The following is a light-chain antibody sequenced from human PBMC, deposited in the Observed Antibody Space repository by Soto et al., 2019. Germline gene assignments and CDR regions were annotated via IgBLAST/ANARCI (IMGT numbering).Light chain of an antibody. CDR2: EVS. CDR3: SSYTSSSSVV. V-gene: IGLV2-14*01. J-gene: IGLJ2*01. CDR1: SSDVGAYNY. Sequence: QSVLTQPASVSGSPGQSITISCTGTSSDVGAYNYVSWYQHHPGKAPKLMISEVSNRPSGVSNRFSGSKSGNTASLTISGLQADDEADYYCSSYTSSSSVVFGGGTKVTVL.